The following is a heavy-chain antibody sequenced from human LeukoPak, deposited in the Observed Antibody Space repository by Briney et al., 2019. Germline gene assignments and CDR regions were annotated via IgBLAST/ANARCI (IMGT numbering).Heavy chain of an antibody. CDR3: ARLGPDSSGYYNFDY. V-gene: IGHV4-34*01. Sequence: SETLSLTCAVYGGSFSGYYWSWIRQPPGKGLEWIGSIYYSGSTYYNPSLKSRVTISVDTSKNQFSLKLSSVTAADTAVYYCARLGPDSSGYYNFDYWGQGTLVTVSS. D-gene: IGHD3-22*01. CDR1: GGSFSGYY. CDR2: IYYSGST. J-gene: IGHJ4*02.